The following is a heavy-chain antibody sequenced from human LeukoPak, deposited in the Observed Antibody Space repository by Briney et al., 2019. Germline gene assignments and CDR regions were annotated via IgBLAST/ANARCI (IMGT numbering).Heavy chain of an antibody. CDR2: INPNSGGT. J-gene: IGHJ6*02. CDR3: ARGYSGYDSGYLTNHYYGMDV. V-gene: IGHV1-2*04. Sequence: GASVKVSCKASGYTFTGYYMHWVRQAPGQGLEWMGWINPNSGGTNYAQKFQGWVTMTRDTSISTAYMELSRLRSDDTAVYYCARGYSGYDSGYLTNHYYGMDVWGQGTTVTVSS. D-gene: IGHD5-12*01. CDR1: GYTFTGYY.